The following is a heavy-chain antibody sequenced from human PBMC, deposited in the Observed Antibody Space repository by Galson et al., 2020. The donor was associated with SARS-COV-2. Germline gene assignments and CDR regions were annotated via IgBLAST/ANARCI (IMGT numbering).Heavy chain of an antibody. V-gene: IGHV3-30*18. Sequence: GGSLRLSCAASGFSFSIYSMHWVRQASGKGLEWVAVISYDGNRQYYIDSVGGRFTVSRDNSKATLYLQLDTVTSEDTATYYCAKDSLGHDEDGNYADSWGQGTLVSVSS. J-gene: IGHJ4*02. D-gene: IGHD4-17*01. CDR1: GFSFSIYS. CDR2: ISYDGNRQ. CDR3: AKDSLGHDEDGNYADS.